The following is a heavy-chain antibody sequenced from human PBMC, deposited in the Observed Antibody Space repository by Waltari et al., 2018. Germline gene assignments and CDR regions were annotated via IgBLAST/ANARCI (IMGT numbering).Heavy chain of an antibody. J-gene: IGHJ4*02. CDR2: IDEDGAII. CDR3: ARDRPTPWSPGDNFDS. Sequence: MHWVRHVPGKGLAWVARIDEDGAIITYADFVRGRFTISRDNAKNTVQLVMESLRVEDTAVYYCARDRPTPWSPGDNFDSWGQGALVTVSS. D-gene: IGHD2-21*01. V-gene: IGHV3-74*03.